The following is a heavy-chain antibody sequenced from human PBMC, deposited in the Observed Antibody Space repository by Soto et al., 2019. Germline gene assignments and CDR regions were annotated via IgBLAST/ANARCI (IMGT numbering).Heavy chain of an antibody. D-gene: IGHD2-21*02. CDR1: GFTFSSYA. Sequence: GGSLRLSCAASGFTFSSYAMHWARQAPGKGLVWVAVISYDGSNKYYADSVKGRFTISRDNSKNTLYLQMNSLRAEDTAVYYCAREHIVVVTAIPLVYGMDVWGQGTTVTVSS. CDR3: AREHIVVVTAIPLVYGMDV. J-gene: IGHJ6*02. CDR2: ISYDGSNK. V-gene: IGHV3-30-3*01.